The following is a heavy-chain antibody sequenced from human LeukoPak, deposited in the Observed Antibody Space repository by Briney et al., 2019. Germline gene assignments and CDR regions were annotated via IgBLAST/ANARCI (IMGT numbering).Heavy chain of an antibody. D-gene: IGHD3-9*01. Sequence: GGSLRLSCTASGFSFGDYAMSWFRQAPGKGLEWVGFIRSEDYGGTTEYAASMKGRFTISRVDSKSIAYLQMNSLKTEDTAVYYCTRALRYFDWLLLFDYWGQGTLVTVSS. CDR3: TRALRYFDWLLLFDY. J-gene: IGHJ4*02. CDR2: IRSEDYGGTT. V-gene: IGHV3-49*03. CDR1: GFSFGDYA.